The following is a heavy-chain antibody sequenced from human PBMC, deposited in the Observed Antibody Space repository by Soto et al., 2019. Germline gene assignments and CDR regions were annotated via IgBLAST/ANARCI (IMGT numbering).Heavy chain of an antibody. CDR1: EFSISVYA. Sequence: SLRLCCAASEFSISVYAMYWFRQAPGKGLEWVAVITHEGFNTYYADPVKGRFTISRDNSKNTLDLQMTSLTTEDTAVYYCAREAYYYDSNGFGGLSYSGMDLWGQGTTVTVSS. CDR2: ITHEGFNT. D-gene: IGHD3-22*01. J-gene: IGHJ6*02. CDR3: AREAYYYDSNGFGGLSYSGMDL. V-gene: IGHV3-30-3*01.